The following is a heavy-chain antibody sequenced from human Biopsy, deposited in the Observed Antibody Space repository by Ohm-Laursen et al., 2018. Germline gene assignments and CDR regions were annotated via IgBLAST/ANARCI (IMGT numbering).Heavy chain of an antibody. CDR2: IDGSGSST. J-gene: IGHJ4*02. V-gene: IGHV3-23*05. CDR1: GFTFSSYT. CDR3: AEGDWIYYFDY. D-gene: IGHD2-21*02. Sequence: SLRLSCAAPGFTFSSYTMNWVRQAPGKGLEWVSGIDGSGSSTYYADSVKGRFTISRDNSKNTLYLQMNSLRAEDTAVYYCAEGDWIYYFDYWGQGTLVTVSS.